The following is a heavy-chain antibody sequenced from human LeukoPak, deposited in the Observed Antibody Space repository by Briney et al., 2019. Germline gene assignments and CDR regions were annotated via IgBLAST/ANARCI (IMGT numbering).Heavy chain of an antibody. J-gene: IGHJ4*02. V-gene: IGHV1-2*02. D-gene: IGHD3-3*01. CDR3: ATGVASAFTY. CDR1: GYTYTDYY. CDR2: VNPDNGDS. Sequence: GASVKVSCKASGYTYTDYYIHWVRQAPGQGLEWMAFVNPDNGDSYSAPKFQGRVTMTRDTSISTASMELNWLTSDDTAVYYCATGVASAFTYWGQGTLVTVSS.